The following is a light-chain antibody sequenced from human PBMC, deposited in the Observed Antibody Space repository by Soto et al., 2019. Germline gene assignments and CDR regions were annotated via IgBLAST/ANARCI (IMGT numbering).Light chain of an antibody. Sequence: DIQMTQSPSSLSASVVDRVTVTCRASQNIAKYLNWYHQEPGKAPKLLIDAASSLQSGVPSRFSVSGSGTDYSLIITNLQPEDFGTCYCQHGYGTPPAYTFGQGTKLEIK. CDR2: AAS. CDR1: QNIAKY. CDR3: QHGYGTPPAYT. J-gene: IGKJ2*01. V-gene: IGKV1-39*01.